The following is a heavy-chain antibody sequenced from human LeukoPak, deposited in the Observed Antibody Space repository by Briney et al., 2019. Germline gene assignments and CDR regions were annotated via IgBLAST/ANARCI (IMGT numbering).Heavy chain of an antibody. CDR1: GGSFSGYY. Sequence: SETLSLTCAVYGGSFSGYYWSWIRQPPGKGLEWIGEINHSGSTNYNPSLKNRVTISVDTSKNQFSLKLSSVTAADTAVYYCARETITIFGVVTTVDPWGQGTLVTVSS. D-gene: IGHD3-3*01. CDR3: ARETITIFGVVTTVDP. V-gene: IGHV4-34*01. CDR2: INHSGST. J-gene: IGHJ5*02.